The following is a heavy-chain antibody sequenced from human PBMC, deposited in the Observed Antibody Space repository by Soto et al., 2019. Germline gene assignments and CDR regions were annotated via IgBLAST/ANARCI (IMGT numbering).Heavy chain of an antibody. CDR1: GFTFSSYA. D-gene: IGHD1-26*01. J-gene: IGHJ4*02. Sequence: QVQLVESGGGVVQPGRSLRLSCAASGFTFSSYAMHWVRQAPGKGLEWVAVISYDGSNKYYADSVKGRFTIFRDNSKNTLYLQMSSLRAEDTAVYYCARGETYFDYWGQVTLVTVSS. CDR3: ARGETYFDY. V-gene: IGHV3-30-3*01. CDR2: ISYDGSNK.